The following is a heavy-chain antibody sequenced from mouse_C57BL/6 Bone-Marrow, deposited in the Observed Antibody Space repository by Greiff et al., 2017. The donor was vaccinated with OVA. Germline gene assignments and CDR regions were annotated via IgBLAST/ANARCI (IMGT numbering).Heavy chain of an antibody. J-gene: IGHJ1*03. CDR2: ISDGGSYT. D-gene: IGHD2-3*01. CDR3: ARADGFKWYFDV. CDR1: GFTFSSYA. V-gene: IGHV5-4*03. Sequence: EVKLMESGGGLVKPGGSLKLSCAASGFTFSSYAMSWVRQTPEKRLEWVATISDGGSYTYYPDNVKGRFTISRDNAKNYLYLQMSHLKSEDTAMYYCARADGFKWYFDVWGTGTTVTVSS.